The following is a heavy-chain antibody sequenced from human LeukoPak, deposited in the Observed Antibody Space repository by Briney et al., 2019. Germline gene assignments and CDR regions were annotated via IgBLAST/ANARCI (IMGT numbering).Heavy chain of an antibody. D-gene: IGHD3-10*01. V-gene: IGHV1-69*13. CDR3: AGNKGTPYYGSGSYFFQH. CDR1: GGTSSSYA. CDR2: IIPIFGTA. Sequence: ASVKVSCKASGGTSSSYAISWVRQAPGQGLEWMGGIIPIFGTANYAQKFQGGVTITADESTSTAYMELSSLRSEDTAVYYCAGNKGTPYYGSGSYFFQHWGQGTLVTVSS. J-gene: IGHJ1*01.